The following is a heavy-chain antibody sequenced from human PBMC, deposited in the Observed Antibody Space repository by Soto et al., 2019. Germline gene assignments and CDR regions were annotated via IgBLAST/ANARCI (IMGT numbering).Heavy chain of an antibody. CDR3: AIAKYSSNWPSDYYYGLDV. CDR1: GFTFSNFA. V-gene: IGHV3-30-3*01. Sequence: QVQLVESGGGVVQPGRSLRLSCAASGFTFSNFAMHWVRQAPGKGLEWVALISYDGSDKNYADSVKGRFTISRDNSKKTLNLQMNSLRAEDTAVYYCAIAKYSSNWPSDYYYGLDVWGQGTTVTVSS. CDR2: ISYDGSDK. D-gene: IGHD6-13*01. J-gene: IGHJ6*02.